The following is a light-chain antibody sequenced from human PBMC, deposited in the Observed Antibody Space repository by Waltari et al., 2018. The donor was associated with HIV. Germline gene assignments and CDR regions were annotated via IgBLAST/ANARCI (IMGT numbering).Light chain of an antibody. CDR1: SSDVGGYND. Sequence: QSALTQPASGSGSPGQSITIPCTGTSSDVGGYNDVSWYQTHPGKAPKLMIYEVSNRPSGVSNRFSGSKSGNTASLTISGLQAEDEADYYCSSYTSSSTPVVFGGGTKLTVL. CDR3: SSYTSSSTPVV. J-gene: IGLJ2*01. V-gene: IGLV2-14*01. CDR2: EVS.